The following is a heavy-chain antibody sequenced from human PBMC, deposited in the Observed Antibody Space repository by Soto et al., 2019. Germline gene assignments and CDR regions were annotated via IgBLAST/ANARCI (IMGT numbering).Heavy chain of an antibody. V-gene: IGHV3-23*01. CDR2: ISGSGGST. CDR1: GFTFSSYA. Sequence: GGSLRLSCAASGFTFSSYAMSWVRQAPGKGLEWVSAISGSGGSTYYADSVKGRFTISRDNSKNTLYLQMNSLRDEDTAVYYCANRQQLETIRSRAYYYYYGMDVWGQGTTVTVSS. J-gene: IGHJ6*02. D-gene: IGHD6-13*01. CDR3: ANRQQLETIRSRAYYYYYGMDV.